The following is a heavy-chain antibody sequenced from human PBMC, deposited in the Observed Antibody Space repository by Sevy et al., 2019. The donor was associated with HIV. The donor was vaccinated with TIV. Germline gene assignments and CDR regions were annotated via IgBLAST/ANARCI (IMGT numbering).Heavy chain of an antibody. CDR2: IGSSSSYI. CDR1: GFTFSSYS. V-gene: IGHV3-21*01. D-gene: IGHD3-3*01. Sequence: GGCLRLSCAASGFTFSSYSMNWVRQAPGKGLEWVSSIGSSSSYIYYADSVKGRFTISSDNAKNSLYLQMNSLRAEDTDVYYCARRAVSDCFDYWGQGTLVTVSS. J-gene: IGHJ4*02. CDR3: ARRAVSDCFDY.